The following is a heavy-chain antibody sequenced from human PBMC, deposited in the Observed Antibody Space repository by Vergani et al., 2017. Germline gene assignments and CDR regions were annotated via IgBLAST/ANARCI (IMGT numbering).Heavy chain of an antibody. D-gene: IGHD3-22*01. Sequence: QVQLQQWGAGLLKPSETLSLTCAVYGGSFSGYYWSWIRQPPGKGLEWIGEINHSGSTNYNPSLKSRVTISVDTSKNQFSLKLSSVTAADTAVYYCARVPYDSSGYYYLTFDYWGQGTLVTVSS. CDR3: ARVPYDSSGYYYLTFDY. CDR1: GGSFSGYY. V-gene: IGHV4-34*01. CDR2: INHSGST. J-gene: IGHJ4*02.